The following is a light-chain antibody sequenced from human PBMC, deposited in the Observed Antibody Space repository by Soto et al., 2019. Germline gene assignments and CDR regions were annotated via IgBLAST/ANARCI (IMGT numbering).Light chain of an antibody. CDR3: QQYGSSSYT. CDR1: QTVSSSY. Sequence: EIVLTQSPGTLSLSPGERATLSCRASQTVSSSYLTWYQQKPGQAPRPLIYGASSRSTGIPDRFSGSGSGTDFTLTINRLEPEDFAVYYCQQYGSSSYTFGQGTKLEIK. CDR2: GAS. V-gene: IGKV3-20*01. J-gene: IGKJ2*01.